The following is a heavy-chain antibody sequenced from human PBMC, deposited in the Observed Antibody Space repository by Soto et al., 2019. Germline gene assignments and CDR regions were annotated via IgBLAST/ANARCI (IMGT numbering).Heavy chain of an antibody. V-gene: IGHV3-74*01. D-gene: IGHD3-9*01. Sequence: GGSLRLSCAASGFTFSSYWMYWVRQGPGKGLVWVSRLNSDGSTTDYADSVKGRFTISRDNAKNTLYLQMNSLRAEDTAVYYCAKPSEGHYDILTGYYTWGQGTLVTVS. CDR3: AKPSEGHYDILTGYYT. J-gene: IGHJ5*02. CDR1: GFTFSSYW. CDR2: LNSDGSTT.